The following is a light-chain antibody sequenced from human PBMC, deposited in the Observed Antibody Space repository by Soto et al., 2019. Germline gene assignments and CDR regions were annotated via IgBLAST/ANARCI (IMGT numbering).Light chain of an antibody. J-gene: IGLJ3*02. CDR2: QVT. V-gene: IGLV2-14*01. CDR1: SSDIGAYDY. CDR3: SSYTTKRIQV. Sequence: QSALTQPASVSGSPGQSITISCTGTSSDIGAYDYVAWYQHHPGKVPKLMIYQVTNRPLGVSNRFSGSKSGNTASLTISGLQAEDEADYYCSSYTTKRIQVFGGGTKLTVL.